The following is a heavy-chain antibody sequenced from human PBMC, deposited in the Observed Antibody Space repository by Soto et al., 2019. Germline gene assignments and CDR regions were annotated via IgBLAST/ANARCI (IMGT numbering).Heavy chain of an antibody. CDR1: GFSFSTYW. Sequence: EVQLVESGGGLVQPGGSLRLSCAASGFSFSTYWMHWVRQGPGKGLVWVSRIDHDGRSTSYADSVKGRFTISRDNAKNTLCLQMNSLTVEDTGVYYCVRKAGASYMPAEYFQHWGQGTLVTVSS. CDR3: VRKAGASYMPAEYFQH. D-gene: IGHD2-2*01. J-gene: IGHJ1*01. V-gene: IGHV3-74*01. CDR2: IDHDGRST.